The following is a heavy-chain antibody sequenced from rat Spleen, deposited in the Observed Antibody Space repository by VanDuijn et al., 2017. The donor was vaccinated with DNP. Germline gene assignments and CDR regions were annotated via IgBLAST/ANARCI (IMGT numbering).Heavy chain of an antibody. J-gene: IGHJ3*01. Sequence: EVQLVESGGGLVQPGRSLKVSCVASGFTFSDFAMAWVRQPPKKGLEWVATITYDGGGIHYRDSVQGRFTVSRDNARNTLYLQMDSLRSEDTATYYCATSGYGYDGYPFAYWGQGTLVTVSS. D-gene: IGHD1-12*03. CDR3: ATSGYGYDGYPFAY. CDR1: GFTFSDFA. CDR2: ITYDGGGI. V-gene: IGHV5-17*01.